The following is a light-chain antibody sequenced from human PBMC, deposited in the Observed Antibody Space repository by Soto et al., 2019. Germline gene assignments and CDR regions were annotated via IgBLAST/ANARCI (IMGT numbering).Light chain of an antibody. CDR1: SSDFGTYNF. Sequence: QSALTQPRSVSGSPGQSVTISCTGTSSDFGTYNFVSCYQQQPGKAPKFMIYDVTKRPSGVPDRFSGSKSGNTASLTISGLQAEDEADYYCCSYVGSYTSYVFGTGTKVTVL. J-gene: IGLJ1*01. CDR3: CSYVGSYTSYV. V-gene: IGLV2-11*01. CDR2: DVT.